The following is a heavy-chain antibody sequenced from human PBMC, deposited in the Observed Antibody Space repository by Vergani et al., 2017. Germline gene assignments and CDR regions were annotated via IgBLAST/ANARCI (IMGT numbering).Heavy chain of an antibody. Sequence: EVQLVESGGGLVQPGESLRLSCTASGFTFSDFWMTWVRQVPGKGLEWVANIMPDGSATMYADSLRGRFSISKDISKNTLYLQMNSLRGDDTAVYYCARETRDTPSSLDYWGQGTLVTVSS. J-gene: IGHJ4*02. V-gene: IGHV3-7*01. CDR1: GFTFSDFW. D-gene: IGHD5-24*01. CDR2: IMPDGSAT. CDR3: ARETRDTPSSLDY.